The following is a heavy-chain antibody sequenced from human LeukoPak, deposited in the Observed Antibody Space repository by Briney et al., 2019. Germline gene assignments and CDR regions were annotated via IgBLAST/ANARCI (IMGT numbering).Heavy chain of an antibody. Sequence: GGSLRLSCAASGFTFSDYYMSWIRQAPGKGLEWVSYISSSGSTIYYADSVKGRFTISRDNSKDTLYLQMNSLRAEDTAVYYCAKKFDSSSLDYYYYMDVWGKGTTVTVSS. CDR1: GFTFSDYY. CDR3: AKKFDSSSLDYYYYMDV. D-gene: IGHD6-13*01. CDR2: ISSSGSTI. V-gene: IGHV3-11*01. J-gene: IGHJ6*03.